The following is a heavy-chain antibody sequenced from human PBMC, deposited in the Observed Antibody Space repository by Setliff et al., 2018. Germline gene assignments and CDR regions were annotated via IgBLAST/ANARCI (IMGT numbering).Heavy chain of an antibody. Sequence: SETLSLTCAVSGYSISSGYYWGWIRQPPGKGLEWIGSIYHSGSTYYNPSLKSRVTMSVDTSKNQFSLKLSSVTAADTAVYYCARSAGYSSSWYNYYYGMDDWGQGTTVTVSS. J-gene: IGHJ6*02. D-gene: IGHD6-13*01. CDR3: ARSAGYSSSWYNYYYGMDD. CDR2: IYHSGST. CDR1: GYSISSGYY. V-gene: IGHV4-38-2*01.